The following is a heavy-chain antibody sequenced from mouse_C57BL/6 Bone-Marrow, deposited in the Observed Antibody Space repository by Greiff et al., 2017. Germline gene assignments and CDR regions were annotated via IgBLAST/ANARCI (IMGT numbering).Heavy chain of an antibody. J-gene: IGHJ1*03. CDR1: GYPFTDYE. V-gene: IGHV1-15*01. Sequence: QVQLQQSGAELVRPGASVTLSCKASGYPFTDYEMHWVKQTPVHGLEWIGAIDPETGGTAYNQKFKGKAILTADKSSSTAYMDLRRLTSEDSAVYYCTRAGSSYGYWYFDVWGTGTTVTVSS. CDR2: IDPETGGT. CDR3: TRAGSSYGYWYFDV. D-gene: IGHD1-1*01.